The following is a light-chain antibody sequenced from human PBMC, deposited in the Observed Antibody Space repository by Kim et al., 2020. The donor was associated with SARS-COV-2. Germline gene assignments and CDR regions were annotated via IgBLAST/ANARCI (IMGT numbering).Light chain of an antibody. V-gene: IGLV3-19*01. Sequence: ALVETVRITCQGQSLRSYYASWYKQTPGQAPVLVIYGKNNRPSGIPDRFSGSSSGNTASLTITGAQAEDEADYYCNSRDSSGNHWVFGGGTQLTVL. CDR2: GKN. J-gene: IGLJ3*02. CDR1: SLRSYY. CDR3: NSRDSSGNHWV.